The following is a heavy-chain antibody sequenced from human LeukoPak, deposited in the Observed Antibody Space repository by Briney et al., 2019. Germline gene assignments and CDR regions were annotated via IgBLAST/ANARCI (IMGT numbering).Heavy chain of an antibody. Sequence: GASVKVSCKASGYTFTSYDINWVRQATGQGLEWMGWMNPNSGNTGYAQKFQGRVTMTRNTSISTAYMELNSLRAEDTAVYYCARGGRLVGAKGDAFDIWGQGTMVTVSS. CDR3: ARGGRLVGAKGDAFDI. D-gene: IGHD1-26*01. V-gene: IGHV1-8*01. CDR2: MNPNSGNT. J-gene: IGHJ3*02. CDR1: GYTFTSYD.